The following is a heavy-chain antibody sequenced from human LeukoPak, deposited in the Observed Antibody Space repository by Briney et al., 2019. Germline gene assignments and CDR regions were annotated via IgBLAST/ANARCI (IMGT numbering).Heavy chain of an antibody. CDR3: AREGYYDHFDY. CDR2: IYYSGST. J-gene: IGHJ4*02. Sequence: SETLFLTCTVSGGSVNGGSYYWSWVRQPPGKGLEWIGYIYYSGSTNYNPSLKSRVTISVDTSKNQFSLKLSSVTAADTAVYYCAREGYYDHFDYWGQGILVTVSS. CDR1: GGSVNGGSYY. D-gene: IGHD3-22*01. V-gene: IGHV4-61*01.